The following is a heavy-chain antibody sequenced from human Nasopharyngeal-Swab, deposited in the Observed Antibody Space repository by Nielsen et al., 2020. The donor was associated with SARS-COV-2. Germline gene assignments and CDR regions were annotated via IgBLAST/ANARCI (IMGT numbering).Heavy chain of an antibody. D-gene: IGHD3-16*02. V-gene: IGHV3-49*04. CDR1: GFIITSNY. CDR2: IRSKAYGGTT. J-gene: IGHJ4*02. Sequence: GESLKISCAASGFIITSNYMNWVRQAPGKGLEWVGFIRSKAYGGTTEYAASVKGRFTISRDDSKSIAYLQMNSLKTEDTAVYYCTRGAIEYDYVWGSYRYAFDYWGQGTLVTVSS. CDR3: TRGAIEYDYVWGSYRYAFDY.